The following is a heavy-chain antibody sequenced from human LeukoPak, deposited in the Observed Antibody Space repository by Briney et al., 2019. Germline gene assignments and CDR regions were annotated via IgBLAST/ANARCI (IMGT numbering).Heavy chain of an antibody. CDR2: ISSSGSTI. J-gene: IGHJ3*02. CDR3: ARLCEDTDAFDI. CDR1: GFTFSDYY. D-gene: IGHD2-15*01. Sequence: SGGSLRLSCAASGFTFSDYYMSWIRQAPGKGLEWVSYISSSGSTIYYADSVKGRFTISRDNAKNSLYLQMNSLRAEDTAVYYCARLCEDTDAFDIWGQGTMVTVSS. V-gene: IGHV3-11*04.